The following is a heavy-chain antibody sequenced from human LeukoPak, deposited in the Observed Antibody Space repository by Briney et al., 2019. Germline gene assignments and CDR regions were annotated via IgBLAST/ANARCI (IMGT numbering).Heavy chain of an antibody. CDR1: GGSISSYY. D-gene: IGHD3-10*01. J-gene: IGHJ4*02. V-gene: IGHV4-59*12. CDR3: ARGNVLLWFGEQLSFDY. Sequence: SETLSLTCTVSGGSISSYYWSWIRQPPGKGLEWIGTIYHSGSTYYNPSLKSRVTISVDTSKNQFSLKLSSVTAADTAVYYCARGNVLLWFGEQLSFDYWGQGTLVTVSS. CDR2: IYHSGST.